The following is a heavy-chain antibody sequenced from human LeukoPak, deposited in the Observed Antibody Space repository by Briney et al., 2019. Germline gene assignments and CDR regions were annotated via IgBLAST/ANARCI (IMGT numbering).Heavy chain of an antibody. Sequence: PGGSLRLSXVASRFTFTSSWMSWVRQAPGKGLEWVANIKEDGSEMFYMDSVKGRFTISRDNAKNSLYLQMNSLRAEDTALYYCAIGNYFDYWGQGTLVTVSS. CDR2: IKEDGSEM. CDR1: RFTFTSSW. J-gene: IGHJ4*02. CDR3: AIGNYFDY. D-gene: IGHD1-14*01. V-gene: IGHV3-7*01.